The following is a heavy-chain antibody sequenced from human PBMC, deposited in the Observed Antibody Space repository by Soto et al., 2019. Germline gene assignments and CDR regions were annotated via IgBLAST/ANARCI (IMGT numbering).Heavy chain of an antibody. J-gene: IGHJ4*02. D-gene: IGHD3-10*01. Sequence: QVQLVQSGAEVKKPGSSLRVSCKASGDTFNFYTINWVRQAPGLGLEWLGRIIPYLSVSNYAQKFQGRVTITADKSTSTAYMEVRSLRSEDTAMYYCATSFGSGYRAFVYWGQGALVTVSS. CDR2: IIPYLSVS. V-gene: IGHV1-69*02. CDR3: ATSFGSGYRAFVY. CDR1: GDTFNFYT.